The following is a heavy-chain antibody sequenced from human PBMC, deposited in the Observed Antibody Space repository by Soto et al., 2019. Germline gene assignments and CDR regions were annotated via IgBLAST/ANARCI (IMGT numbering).Heavy chain of an antibody. Sequence: ASVKVSCKASGYTFTSYGISWVRQAPGQGLEWMGWISAYNGNTNYAQKLQGRVTMTTDTSTSTAYVELRSLRSDDTAVYYCARARDSSGRGAFDIWGQGTMVTVSS. D-gene: IGHD3-22*01. CDR3: ARARDSSGRGAFDI. CDR1: GYTFTSYG. J-gene: IGHJ3*02. V-gene: IGHV1-18*01. CDR2: ISAYNGNT.